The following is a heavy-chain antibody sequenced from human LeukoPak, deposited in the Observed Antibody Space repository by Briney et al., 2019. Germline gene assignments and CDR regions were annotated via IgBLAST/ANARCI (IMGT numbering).Heavy chain of an antibody. CDR1: GFPFSTLG. D-gene: IGHD1-14*01. J-gene: IGHJ4*01. V-gene: IGHV3-64D*06. CDR2: IGSDGDGT. Sequence: QPGGSLRLSCSASGFPFSTLGMHWARQAPGKGLEHVSTIGSDGDGTYYADSVKDRFIISRDNSKNAVYLQISSLRPEDTAVYYCVNPVFINFWGQGTLVTVSS. CDR3: VNPVFINF.